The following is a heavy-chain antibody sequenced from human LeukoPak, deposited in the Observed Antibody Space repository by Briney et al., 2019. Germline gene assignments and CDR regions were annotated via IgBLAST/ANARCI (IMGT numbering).Heavy chain of an antibody. J-gene: IGHJ4*02. D-gene: IGHD3-3*01. V-gene: IGHV4-39*01. CDR1: GGSITSSSYY. CDR2: IYYRGIT. CDR3: ARGDFMIPKTYYFAY. Sequence: RPSETLSLTCTVSGGSITSSSYYWGWIRQPPEKGPEWIGSIYYRGITYYNPSLKSRVTISVDTSKNQFSLKLSSVTAADTAVYYCARGDFMIPKTYYFAYWGQGTLVTVSS.